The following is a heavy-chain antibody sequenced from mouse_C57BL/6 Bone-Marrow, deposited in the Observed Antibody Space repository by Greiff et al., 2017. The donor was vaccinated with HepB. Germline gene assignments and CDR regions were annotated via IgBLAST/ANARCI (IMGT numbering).Heavy chain of an antibody. CDR1: GFSFNTYA. CDR3: VRPQLKDAMDY. CDR2: IRSKSNNYAT. D-gene: IGHD1-3*01. J-gene: IGHJ4*01. Sequence: EVKVIESGGGLVQPKGSLKLSCAASGFSFNTYAMNWVRQAPGKGLEWVARIRSKSNNYATYYADSVKDRFTISRDDSESMLYLQMNNLKTEDTAMYYCVRPQLKDAMDYWGQGTSVTVSS. V-gene: IGHV10-1*01.